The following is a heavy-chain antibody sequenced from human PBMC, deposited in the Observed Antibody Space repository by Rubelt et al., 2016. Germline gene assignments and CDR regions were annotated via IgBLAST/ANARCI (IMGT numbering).Heavy chain of an antibody. D-gene: IGHD1-7*01. Sequence: SGFTVSSNYMSWVRQAPGKGLEWVSVIYSGGSTNYADSVKGRFPISRDNSKNTLYLQMNSLRAEDTAVYYCARGRELYYYGMDVWGQGTTVTVSS. CDR2: IYSGGST. CDR3: ARGRELYYYGMDV. CDR1: GFTVSSNY. J-gene: IGHJ6*02. V-gene: IGHV3-53*01.